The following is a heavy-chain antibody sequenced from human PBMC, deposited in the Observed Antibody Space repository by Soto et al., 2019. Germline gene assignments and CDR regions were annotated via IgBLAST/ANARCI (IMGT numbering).Heavy chain of an antibody. Sequence: SETLSLTCDVSGGSISSSNWWSWVRQRPGKGLEWIGEIYHSGSTNYSPSLMSRLTLSVDRSRNQLSLKLRSVTAADTAVYYCTSAMTSGSERTYYYNAIGVWGRGTTVTVSS. CDR3: TSAMTSGSERTYYYNAIGV. CDR1: GGSISSSNW. V-gene: IGHV4-4*02. J-gene: IGHJ6*01. CDR2: IYHSGST. D-gene: IGHD3-10*01.